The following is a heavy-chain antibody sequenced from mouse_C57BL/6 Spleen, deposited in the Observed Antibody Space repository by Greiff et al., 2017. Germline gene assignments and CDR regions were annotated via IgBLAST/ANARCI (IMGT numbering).Heavy chain of an antibody. Sequence: VQLQQSGAELARPGASVKLSCKASGYTFTSYGISWVKQRTGQGLEWIGEIYPRSGNTYYNEKFKGKATLTADKSSSTAYMELRSLTSEDSAVYFCAREGGYGNYFDDWGQGTTLTVSS. CDR3: AREGGYGNYFDD. D-gene: IGHD2-1*01. CDR2: IYPRSGNT. CDR1: GYTFTSYG. J-gene: IGHJ2*01. V-gene: IGHV1-81*01.